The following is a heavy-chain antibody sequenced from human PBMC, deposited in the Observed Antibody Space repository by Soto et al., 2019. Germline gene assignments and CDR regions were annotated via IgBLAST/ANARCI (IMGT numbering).Heavy chain of an antibody. CDR3: ARDGHDAFDI. CDR1: GGSISSGGYY. V-gene: IGHV4-31*03. J-gene: IGHJ3*02. Sequence: SETLSLTCTVAGGSISSGGYYWSWIRQHPGKGLEWIGYIYYSGSTYYNPSLKSRVTISVDTSKNQFSLKLSSVTAADTAVYYCARDGHDAFDIWGQGTMVTVSS. CDR2: IYYSGST.